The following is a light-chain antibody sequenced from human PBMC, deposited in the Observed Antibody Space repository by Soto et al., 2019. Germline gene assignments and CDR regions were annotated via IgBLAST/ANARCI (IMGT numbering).Light chain of an antibody. CDR2: GAS. CDR1: RSVNNNY. V-gene: IGKV3-20*01. CDR3: HQSGDSPT. J-gene: IGKJ1*01. Sequence: EIVLTQSPGTLSLSPGERATLSCRASRSVNNNYVTWYQQKPGQAPRLLIFGASSRATGIPDRFIGSGSGTEFILTISRLEPDDFAVYYCHQSGDSPTFGQGTKVDIK.